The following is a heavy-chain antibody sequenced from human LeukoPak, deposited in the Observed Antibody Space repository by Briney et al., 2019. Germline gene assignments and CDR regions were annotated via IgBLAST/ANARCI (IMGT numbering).Heavy chain of an antibody. CDR1: GFTFGDFA. CDR3: AKDLTGADH. V-gene: IGHV3-9*01. CDR2: TSWSGDTV. D-gene: IGHD3-9*01. Sequence: GGSLRLSCAASGFTFGDFAMHWVRQAPGKGLEWVSGTSWSGDTVGYAGSVKGRFTISRDDAKDSLYLQMSSLRAEDTALYYCAKDLTGADHWGQGILVTVSS. J-gene: IGHJ4*02.